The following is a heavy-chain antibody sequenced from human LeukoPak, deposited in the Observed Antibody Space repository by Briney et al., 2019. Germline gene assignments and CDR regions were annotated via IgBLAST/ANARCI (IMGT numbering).Heavy chain of an antibody. CDR3: ASSSDPGGAFDI. CDR1: GGSISSGSYY. V-gene: IGHV4-61*02. CDR2: IYTSGST. J-gene: IGHJ3*02. Sequence: SQTLSLTCTVSGGSISSGSYYWSWIRQPAGKGLEWIGRIYTSGSTNYNPSLKSRVTISVDTSKNQFSLKLSSVTAADTAVYYCASSSDPGGAFDIWGQGTMVTVSS. D-gene: IGHD3-22*01.